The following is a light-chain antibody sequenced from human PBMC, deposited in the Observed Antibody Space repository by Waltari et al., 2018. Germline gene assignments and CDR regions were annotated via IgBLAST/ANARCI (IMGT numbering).Light chain of an antibody. Sequence: DIVMTQTPLSLPIIPGEPASISCRSSQSLLHSNGNTYLHWYLQKPGQSPHLLIFGGSNRASGVPDRFSGSGSDTDFTLKISKVEAEDVGVYSCVQTIVFPLTFGGGTKVEIK. V-gene: IGKV2-40*01. CDR3: VQTIVFPLT. J-gene: IGKJ4*01. CDR2: GGS. CDR1: QSLLHSNGNTY.